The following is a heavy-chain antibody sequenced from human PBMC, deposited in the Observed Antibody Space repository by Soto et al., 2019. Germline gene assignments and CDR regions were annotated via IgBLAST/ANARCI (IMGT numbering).Heavy chain of an antibody. CDR3: ARGWGYDSNDYYYAY. CDR2: IIPIFGTA. Sequence: QVQLVQSGAEVRKPGSSVKVSCKASGGTFSRHAISWVRQAPGQGLEWMGGIIPIFGTANHAQKFQGRVTIIADESTSTVEMELSSRRSEDTAMYYCARGWGYDSNDYYYAYWGQGTLVIVSS. J-gene: IGHJ4*02. D-gene: IGHD3-22*01. CDR1: GGTFSRHA. V-gene: IGHV1-69*01.